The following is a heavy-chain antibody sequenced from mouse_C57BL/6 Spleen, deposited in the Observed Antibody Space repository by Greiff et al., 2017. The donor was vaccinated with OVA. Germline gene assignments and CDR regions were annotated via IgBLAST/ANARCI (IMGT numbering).Heavy chain of an antibody. CDR2: INPSTGGT. J-gene: IGHJ1*03. V-gene: IGHV1-42*01. D-gene: IGHD1-1*01. Sequence: EVHLVESGPELVKPGASVKISCKASGYSFTGYYMNWVKQSPEKSLEWIGEINPSTGGTTYNQKFKAKATLTVDKSSSTAYMQLKSLTSEDSAVYYCARYYYGSSPWYFDVWGTGTTVTVSS. CDR3: ARYYYGSSPWYFDV. CDR1: GYSFTGYY.